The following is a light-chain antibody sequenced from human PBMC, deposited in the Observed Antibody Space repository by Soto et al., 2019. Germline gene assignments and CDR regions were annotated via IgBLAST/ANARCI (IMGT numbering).Light chain of an antibody. CDR1: ESISRDY. CDR3: QQYIHWPPLT. CDR2: GAS. V-gene: IGKV3-20*01. Sequence: EIVLTQSPGTLSLSPGQRATLSCRASESISRDYLAWYQQRLGQAPRLLIYGASSGATGIPDRFSGSGSGTDFTLTISRLEPEDFAVYYCQQYIHWPPLTFGGGTKVEIK. J-gene: IGKJ4*01.